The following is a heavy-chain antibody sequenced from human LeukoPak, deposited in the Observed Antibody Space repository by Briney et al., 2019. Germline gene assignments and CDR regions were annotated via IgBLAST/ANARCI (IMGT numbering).Heavy chain of an antibody. Sequence: GGSLRLSCVASGITFSSYVMSWVRQAPGKGLEWVSMISGAGDNTYYADSVKGRFTLSRDNARNTMYLDMGSLRAEDTALYYCAITSKGESPTAWGRGPLVIVSS. CDR1: GITFSSYV. CDR3: AITSKGESPTA. D-gene: IGHD3-16*01. V-gene: IGHV3-23*01. CDR2: ISGAGDNT. J-gene: IGHJ4*02.